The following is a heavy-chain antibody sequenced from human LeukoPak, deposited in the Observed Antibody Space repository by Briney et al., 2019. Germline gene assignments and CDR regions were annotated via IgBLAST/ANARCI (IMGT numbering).Heavy chain of an antibody. J-gene: IGHJ5*02. CDR3: ARGAARQSVRWFDP. D-gene: IGHD6-6*01. Sequence: SETLSLTCTVSGGSISSGSYYWSWIRQPAGKGLEWIGRIYTSGSTNYNPSLKSRVTISVDTSKNQFSLKLSSVTAADTAVYYCARGAARQSVRWFDPWGQGTLVTVSS. CDR1: GGSISSGSYY. CDR2: IYTSGST. V-gene: IGHV4-61*02.